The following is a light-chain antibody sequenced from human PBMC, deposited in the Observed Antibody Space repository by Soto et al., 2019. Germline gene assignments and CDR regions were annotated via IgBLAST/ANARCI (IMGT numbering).Light chain of an antibody. CDR3: CSYSSISTI. CDR1: NSDVGGYNH. J-gene: IGLJ2*01. V-gene: IGLV2-14*03. CDR2: DVS. Sequence: QSALTQPASVSGSPGQSITISCTGTNSDVGGYNHVSWYQQHPGKAPKLMIYDVSNRPSGVSNRFSGSKSGNTASLTISGLQAEDEADYYCCSYSSISTIFGGGTQLTVL.